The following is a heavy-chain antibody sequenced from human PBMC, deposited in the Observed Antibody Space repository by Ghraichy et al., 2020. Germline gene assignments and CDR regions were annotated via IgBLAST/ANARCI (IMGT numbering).Heavy chain of an antibody. D-gene: IGHD2-2*01. V-gene: IGHV3-48*02. J-gene: IGHJ4*02. CDR2: ISSSSSTK. CDR3: ARVVVPATRADDY. Sequence: GGSLRLSCAASGFSFSGYSMNWVRQAPGKGLEWVSYISSSSSTKYYADSVQGRFTISRDNAKNSLYLQMNSLRDEDTAVYYCARVVVPATRADDYWGQGTLVTVSS. CDR1: GFSFSGYS.